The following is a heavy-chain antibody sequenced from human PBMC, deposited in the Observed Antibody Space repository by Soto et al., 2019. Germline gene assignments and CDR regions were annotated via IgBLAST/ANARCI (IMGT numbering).Heavy chain of an antibody. CDR2: ISSSGSTI. CDR1: GFTFSDYY. CDR3: ARDTRYYDYIWGSPPAPRDAFDI. D-gene: IGHD3-16*01. J-gene: IGHJ3*02. V-gene: IGHV3-11*01. Sequence: GGSLRLSCAASGFTFSDYYMSWIRQAPGKGLEWVSYISSSGSTIYYADSVKGRFTISRDNAKNSLYLRMNSLRAEDTAVYYCARDTRYYDYIWGSPPAPRDAFDIWGQGTMVTVSS.